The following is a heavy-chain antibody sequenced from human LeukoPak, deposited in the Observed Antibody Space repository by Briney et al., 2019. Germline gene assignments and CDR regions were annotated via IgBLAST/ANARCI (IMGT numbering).Heavy chain of an antibody. J-gene: IGHJ5*02. CDR1: GYTFTGYY. CDR2: MNPNSGNT. CDR3: ARGRAKRGYCSSTSCLRFDP. V-gene: IGHV1-8*02. Sequence: ASMKVSCKASGYTFTGYYMHWVRQATGQGLEWMGWMNPNSGNTGYAQKFQGRVTMTRNTSISTAYMELSSLRSEDTAVYYCARGRAKRGYCSSTSCLRFDPWGQGTLVTVSS. D-gene: IGHD2-2*01.